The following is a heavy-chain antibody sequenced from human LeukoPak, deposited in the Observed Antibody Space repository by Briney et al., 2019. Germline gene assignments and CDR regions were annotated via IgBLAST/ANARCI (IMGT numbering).Heavy chain of an antibody. CDR1: GFTFSSYA. D-gene: IGHD2-21*02. J-gene: IGHJ4*02. Sequence: PGGSLRLSCAASGFTFSSYAMSWVRQAPGKGLEWVSAISGSGGSTYYAGSVKGRFTISRDNSKNTLYLQMNSLRAEDTAVYYCAKPVGYCGGDCYAFDYWGQGTLVTVSS. CDR2: ISGSGGST. CDR3: AKPVGYCGGDCYAFDY. V-gene: IGHV3-23*01.